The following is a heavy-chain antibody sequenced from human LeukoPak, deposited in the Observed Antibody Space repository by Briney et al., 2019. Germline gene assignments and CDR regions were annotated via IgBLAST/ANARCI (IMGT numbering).Heavy chain of an antibody. CDR1: RFTVSSNY. V-gene: IGHV3-66*02. CDR2: IYSGGST. D-gene: IGHD3-22*01. Sequence: GGSLRLSCAASRFTVSSNYMSWVRQAPGKGLEWVSVIYSGGSTYYADSVKGRFTISRDNSKNTLYLQMNSLRAEDTAVYYCARELYYYDSSGYYRYFDYWGQGTLVTVSS. CDR3: ARELYYYDSSGYYRYFDY. J-gene: IGHJ4*02.